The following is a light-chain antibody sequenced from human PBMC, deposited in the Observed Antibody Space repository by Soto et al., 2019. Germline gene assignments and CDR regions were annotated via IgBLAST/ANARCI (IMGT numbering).Light chain of an antibody. CDR3: AVWDDSLSGYV. Sequence: QSVLTQPPSASGTPGQTVTISCSGSSSSIGSNTVSWYQQLPGTAPKLLIYNNNQRPSGVRDRFSGSRSGTSASLAISGLQSEDEADYYCAVWDDSLSGYVFGTGTKVTVL. CDR1: SSSIGSNT. V-gene: IGLV1-44*01. J-gene: IGLJ1*01. CDR2: NNN.